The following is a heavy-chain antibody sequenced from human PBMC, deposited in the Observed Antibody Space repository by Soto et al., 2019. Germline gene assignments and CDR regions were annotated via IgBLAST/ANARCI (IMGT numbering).Heavy chain of an antibody. CDR1: GYTFTSYD. D-gene: IGHD4-17*01. J-gene: IGHJ4*02. CDR3: ARISNPSKVYGDYVY. CDR2: MNPNSGNT. Sequence: QVQLVQSGAEVKKPGASVKVSCKASGYTFTSYDINWVRQATGQGLEWMGWMNPNSGNTGYAQKFQGRVTMTRNTSISTAYMELCSLRSEDTAVYYCARISNPSKVYGDYVYWGRGTLVTVSS. V-gene: IGHV1-8*01.